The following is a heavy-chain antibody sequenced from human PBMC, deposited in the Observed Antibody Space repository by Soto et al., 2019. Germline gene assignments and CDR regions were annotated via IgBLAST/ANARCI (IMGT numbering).Heavy chain of an antibody. J-gene: IGHJ4*02. CDR2: IYNRGSN. CDR3: ARTEYEKIGHDY. CDR1: GASISTDY. V-gene: IGHV4-59*01. D-gene: IGHD3-16*01. Sequence: PSETLSLTSTVSGASISTDYWSWIRQPPGKLLEWIGYIYNRGSNTQNTSLKSRVSISVDTSRNQLSLRLRSVTAEDTAVYYCARTEYEKIGHDYWGPGILVTVPS.